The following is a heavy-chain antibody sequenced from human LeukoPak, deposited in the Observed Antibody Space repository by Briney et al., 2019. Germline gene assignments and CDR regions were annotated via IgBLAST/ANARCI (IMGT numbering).Heavy chain of an antibody. V-gene: IGHV3-7*01. CDR2: INEGGSEK. J-gene: IGHJ6*03. CDR1: EFSFETYW. Sequence: GGSLRLSCVALEFSFETYWMSWVRQAPGKGPEWVANINEGGSEKHYVGSVRGRFTISRDNADNSLHLQMNSLRPEDMAVYYCARGETMDVWGKGTTVTVSS. CDR3: ARGETMDV. D-gene: IGHD5-24*01.